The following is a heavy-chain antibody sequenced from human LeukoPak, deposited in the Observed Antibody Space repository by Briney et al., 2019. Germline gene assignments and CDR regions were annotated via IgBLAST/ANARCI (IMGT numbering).Heavy chain of an antibody. CDR1: GTSFSSYY. D-gene: IGHD4-17*01. V-gene: IGHV4-34*01. Sequence: SETLSLTCAVSGTSFSSYYWSWIRQPPGKGLEWIGEVNHSGYTNDNPSLKSRVTISVDTSKNQFSLRLRSVTAADTGVYFCARMTTGHDFWGQGTLVTVSA. CDR3: ARMTTGHDF. J-gene: IGHJ4*02. CDR2: VNHSGYT.